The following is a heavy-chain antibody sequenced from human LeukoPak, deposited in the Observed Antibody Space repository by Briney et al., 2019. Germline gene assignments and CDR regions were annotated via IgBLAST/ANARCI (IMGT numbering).Heavy chain of an antibody. V-gene: IGHV3-21*01. CDR1: GFTFSSYS. CDR3: ARSVLRFLEWLGPYYYYGMDV. Sequence: GGSLRLSCAASGFTFSSYSMNWVRQAPGKGLEWVSSISSSSSYIYYADSVKGRFTISRDNAKNSLYPQMNSLRAEDTAVYYCARSVLRFLEWLGPYYYYGMDVWGQGTTVTVSS. D-gene: IGHD3-3*01. CDR2: ISSSSSYI. J-gene: IGHJ6*02.